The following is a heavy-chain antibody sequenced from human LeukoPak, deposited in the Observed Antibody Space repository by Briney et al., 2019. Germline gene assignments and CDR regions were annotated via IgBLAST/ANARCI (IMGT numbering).Heavy chain of an antibody. D-gene: IGHD2-21*02. CDR3: ARTMVVTAIMIYYYGMDV. CDR2: IIPIFGTA. Sequence: ASVKVSCKASGGTFSSYAISWVRQAPGQGLEWMGGIIPIFGTANYAQKFQGRVTITADESTSTAYMELSSLRSEDMAVYYCARTMVVTAIMIYYYGMDVWGQGTTVTVSS. J-gene: IGHJ6*02. CDR1: GGTFSSYA. V-gene: IGHV1-69*13.